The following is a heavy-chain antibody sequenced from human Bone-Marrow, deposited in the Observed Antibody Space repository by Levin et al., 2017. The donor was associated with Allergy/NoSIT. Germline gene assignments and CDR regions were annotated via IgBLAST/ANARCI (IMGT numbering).Heavy chain of an antibody. CDR3: ARGWDYYESGSFPGY. CDR2: IKEDGRER. V-gene: IGHV3-7*01. Sequence: QTGGSLRLSCAASGFTFSHYWVTWVRQGPGKGLEWVANIKEDGRERYYVDSVKGRFTISRDNAKNSLYLQMNSLRAEDTAVYFCARGWDYYESGSFPGYWGQGTLVTVSS. CDR1: GFTFSHYW. J-gene: IGHJ4*02. D-gene: IGHD3-10*01.